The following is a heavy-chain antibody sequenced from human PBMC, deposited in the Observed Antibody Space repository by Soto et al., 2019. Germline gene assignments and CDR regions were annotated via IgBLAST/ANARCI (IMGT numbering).Heavy chain of an antibody. V-gene: IGHV3-30*18. CDR2: ISYDGSNK. J-gene: IGHJ4*02. Sequence: QVQLVESGGGVVQPGRSLRLSCAASGFTFSSFGMHWVCQAPGKGLEWVAVISYDGSNKYYADSVKGRFTISRDNSKNTLYLQMNSLRAEDTAVYYCAKDMGATWSPLAYWGQGTLVTVSS. CDR3: AKDMGATWSPLAY. CDR1: GFTFSSFG. D-gene: IGHD1-26*01.